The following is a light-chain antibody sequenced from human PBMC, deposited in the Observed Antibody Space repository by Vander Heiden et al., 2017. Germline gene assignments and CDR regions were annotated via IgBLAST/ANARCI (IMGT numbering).Light chain of an antibody. V-gene: IGKV3-11*01. J-gene: IGKJ4*01. CDR1: QSISSY. CDR3: QQGSNRPLA. Sequence: EIVLTQSQATLSLSPGERATLSCRASQSISSYLAWYQQKPGQAPRLLIYDAFNRATGIPARFSASGSETDFTLTISSLEPEDFAVYYCQQGSNRPLAFGGGTMVEIK. CDR2: DAF.